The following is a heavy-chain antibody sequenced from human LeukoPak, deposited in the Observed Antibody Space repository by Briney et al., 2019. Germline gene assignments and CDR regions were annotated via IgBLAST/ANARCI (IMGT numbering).Heavy chain of an antibody. V-gene: IGHV3-23*01. CDR2: ISDSGGST. Sequence: GGSLRLSCAVSGITLSNYGMSWVRQAPGKGLEWVAGISDSGGSTNYADSVKGRFTISRDNSKNTLYLQMNSLRAEDTAVYYCANTNGYFDSWGQGTLVTVSS. CDR3: ANTNGYFDS. CDR1: GITLSNYG. J-gene: IGHJ4*02.